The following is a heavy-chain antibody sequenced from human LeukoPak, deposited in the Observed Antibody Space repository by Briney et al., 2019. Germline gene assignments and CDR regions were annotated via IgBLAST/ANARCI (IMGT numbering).Heavy chain of an antibody. CDR1: GGSFSGYY. J-gene: IGHJ4*02. D-gene: IGHD2/OR15-2a*01. CDR3: ARGGLDCVIGY. Sequence: SETLSLTCAVYGGSFSGYYWSWIRQPPGKGLEWIGEINHSGSTNYNPSLKSRVTISVDTSKNQFSLKLSSVTAADTAVYYCARGGLDCVIGYWGQGTLVTVSS. CDR2: INHSGST. V-gene: IGHV4-34*01.